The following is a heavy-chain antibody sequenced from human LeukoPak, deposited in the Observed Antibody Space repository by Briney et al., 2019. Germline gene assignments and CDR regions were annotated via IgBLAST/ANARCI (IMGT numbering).Heavy chain of an antibody. V-gene: IGHV1-46*01. J-gene: IGHJ4*02. CDR1: GYGFTSHY. Sequence: GASVKVSCKASGYGFTSHYMHWVREAPGQGLEWMGLINPSGSSTLYAQKLQGRVTMTRDMSTTTDYMELSSLRSQDTAVYYWARDLRSYSSSWYGATAYWGQGTLVTVSS. CDR3: ARDLRSYSSSWYGATAY. D-gene: IGHD6-13*01. CDR2: INPSGSST.